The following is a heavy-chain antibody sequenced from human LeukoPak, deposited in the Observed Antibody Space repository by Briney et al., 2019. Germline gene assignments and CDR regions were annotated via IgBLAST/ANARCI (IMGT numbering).Heavy chain of an antibody. CDR1: GFTFSSYA. V-gene: IGHV3-30*01. J-gene: IGHJ4*02. CDR2: ISYDGSNK. D-gene: IGHD7-27*01. CDR3: ARDPDQTGYFDC. Sequence: GGSLRLSCAASGFTFSSYAMHWVRQAPGKGLEWVAVISYDGSNKYYADSVKGRFTISRDNSKNTLYLQMNSLRAEDTAVYYCARDPDQTGYFDCWGQGTLVTVSS.